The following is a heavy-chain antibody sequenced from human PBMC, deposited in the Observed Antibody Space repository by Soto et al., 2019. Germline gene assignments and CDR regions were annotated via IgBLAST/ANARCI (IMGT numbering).Heavy chain of an antibody. CDR1: GFPFINAW. CDR2: IKSKTDGGAI. V-gene: IGHV3-15*01. J-gene: IGHJ5*02. Sequence: GGSLRLSCAASGFPFINAWMTWVRQAPGKGLEWVGRIKSKTDGGAIDYGAPVKNRFTISRDDSKNTLYLQMNSLKTEDTAVYYCTTSGPHRRSSIWFSPCGQGNLVTVYS. D-gene: IGHD6-6*01. CDR3: TTSGPHRRSSIWFSP.